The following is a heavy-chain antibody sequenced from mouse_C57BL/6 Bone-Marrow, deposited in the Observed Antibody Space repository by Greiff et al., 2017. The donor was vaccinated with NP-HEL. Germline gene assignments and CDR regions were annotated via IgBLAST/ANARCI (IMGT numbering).Heavy chain of an antibody. D-gene: IGHD1-1*01. J-gene: IGHJ1*03. Sequence: EVQLQQSGPELVTPGASVKISCKASGYTFTDYYMNWVKQSHGKTRERIGDTHPNNGGTSYNQKFKGKATLTVDKSSSTAYMELRSLTSEDSAVYYCAYYYGSSYHWYFDVWGTGTTVTVSS. CDR1: GYTFTDYY. CDR2: THPNNGGT. CDR3: AYYYGSSYHWYFDV. V-gene: IGHV1-26*01.